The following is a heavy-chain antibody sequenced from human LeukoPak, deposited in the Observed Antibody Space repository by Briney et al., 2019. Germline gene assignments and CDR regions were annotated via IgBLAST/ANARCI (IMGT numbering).Heavy chain of an antibody. CDR2: IKQDGSEK. D-gene: IGHD3-3*01. Sequence: PAGSLTLSCEASGFTFSNFWMSWVRQAPGKGLEWVANIKQDGSEKYSVDSVKGRFTISRDNARNSLYLQMNSLRAEDTALYYCARAGVSIFGGGTSIFGVGSPSYYHNMDVWGKGT. V-gene: IGHV3-7*01. CDR3: ARAGVSIFGGGTSIFGVGSPSYYHNMDV. CDR1: GFTFSNFW. J-gene: IGHJ6*03.